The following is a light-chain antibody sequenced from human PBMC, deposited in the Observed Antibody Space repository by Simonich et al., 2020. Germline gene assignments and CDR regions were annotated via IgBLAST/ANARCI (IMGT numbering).Light chain of an antibody. Sequence: QSALTQPASVSGSPGQSITISCTGTSSVVGSYNLVSWYQQHPGKAPKLMIYEGNKPPSGVHDRFSGSKSGNTASLTIAGLQAEDEADYYCCSYAGSYTLVFGGGTKLTVL. J-gene: IGLJ2*01. CDR1: SSVVGSYNL. V-gene: IGLV2-23*01. CDR3: CSYAGSYTLV. CDR2: EGN.